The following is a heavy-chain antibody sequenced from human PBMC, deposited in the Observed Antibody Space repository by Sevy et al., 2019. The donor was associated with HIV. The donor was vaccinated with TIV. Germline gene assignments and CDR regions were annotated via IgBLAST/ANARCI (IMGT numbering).Heavy chain of an antibody. CDR2: VNHSGST. Sequence: SETLSLTCAVYGGSFSGYYWSWIRQPPGKGLEWIGEVNHSGSTNYNPSLKSRVTISVDTSKNQFSLMLSSVTAADTALYYCARHCSGTSCSHAFDIWGQGTMVTVSS. D-gene: IGHD2-2*01. J-gene: IGHJ3*02. V-gene: IGHV4-34*01. CDR3: ARHCSGTSCSHAFDI. CDR1: GGSFSGYY.